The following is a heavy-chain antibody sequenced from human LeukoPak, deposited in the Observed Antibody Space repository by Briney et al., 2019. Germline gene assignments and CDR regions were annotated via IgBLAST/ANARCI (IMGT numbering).Heavy chain of an antibody. CDR3: ARERHRKGSGYLLDY. J-gene: IGHJ4*02. CDR2: IIPIFGTA. CDR1: GGTFSSYA. D-gene: IGHD3-22*01. V-gene: IGHV1-69*05. Sequence: GASAKVSCKASGGTFSSYAISWVRQAPGQGLEWMGGIIPIFGTANYAQKFQGRVTITTDESTSTAYMELSSLRSEDTAVYYCARERHRKGSGYLLDYWGQGTLVTVSS.